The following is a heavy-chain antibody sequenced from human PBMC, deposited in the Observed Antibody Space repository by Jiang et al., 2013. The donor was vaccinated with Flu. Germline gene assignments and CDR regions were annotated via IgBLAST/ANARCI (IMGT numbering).Heavy chain of an antibody. J-gene: IGHJ5*02. CDR3: ARFGYGDFIDWFDP. CDR1: GFSLSTSGMG. D-gene: IGHD4-17*01. Sequence: KPTQTLTLTCTFSGFSLSTSGMGVGWIRQPPGKALEWLALIYWDDDKRYSPSLKSRLTVTKDTSKNQAVLTMTNMDPVDTATYFCARFGYGDFIDWFDPWGQG. CDR2: IYWDDDK. V-gene: IGHV2-5*02.